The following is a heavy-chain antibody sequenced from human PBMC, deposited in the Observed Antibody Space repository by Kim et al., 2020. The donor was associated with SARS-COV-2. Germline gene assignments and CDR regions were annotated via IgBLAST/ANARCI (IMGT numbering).Heavy chain of an antibody. V-gene: IGHV3-23*01. J-gene: IGHJ4*02. D-gene: IGHD3-22*01. Sequence: DSVKSRFTISRDKSKNTLYLQRNSLRAEDTAVYYFAKEVQYYDSSGPFDYWGQGTLVTVSS. CDR3: AKEVQYYDSSGPFDY.